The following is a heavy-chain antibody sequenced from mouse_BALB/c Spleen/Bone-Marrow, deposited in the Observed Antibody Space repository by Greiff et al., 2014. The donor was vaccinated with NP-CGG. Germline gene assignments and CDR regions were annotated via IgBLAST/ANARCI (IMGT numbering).Heavy chain of an antibody. V-gene: IGHV1S137*01. CDR3: ARTVYCYEDYDAMDY. CDR2: ISTSYGNT. CDR1: SYTFTDYA. J-gene: IGHJ4*01. Sequence: QVQLQQSGPELVRPGASVKISCKASSYTFTDYAMHWVKQSHAKSLEWIGVISTSYGNTNYNQKFKGKATMTVDKSSSTAYMELARLTSEDTSVYYCARTVYCYEDYDAMDYGGQGTSVTVSS. D-gene: IGHD2-12*01.